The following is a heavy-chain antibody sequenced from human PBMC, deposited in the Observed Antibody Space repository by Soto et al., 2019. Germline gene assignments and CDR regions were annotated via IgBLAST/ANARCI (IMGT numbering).Heavy chain of an antibody. J-gene: IGHJ6*02. CDR1: GGSISSSSYY. Sequence: LSLTCPVSGGSISSSSYYWGWIRQPPGKGLEWIGSIYYSGSTYYNPSLKSRVTISVDTSKNQFSLKLSSVTAADTAVYYCARHGGARLEYYYGMDVWGQGTTVTVSS. D-gene: IGHD3-16*01. CDR3: ARHGGARLEYYYGMDV. CDR2: IYYSGST. V-gene: IGHV4-39*01.